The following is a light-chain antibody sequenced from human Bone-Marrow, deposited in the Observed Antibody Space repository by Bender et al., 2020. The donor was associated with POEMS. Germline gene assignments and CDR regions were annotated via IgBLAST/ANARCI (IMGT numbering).Light chain of an antibody. CDR3: CSYADTDTFI. V-gene: IGLV2-23*02. CDR1: SSDVGSYDL. Sequence: QSALTQPASVAGSPGQSITISCTGSSSDVGSYDLVSWYQQHPGKAPKLMIYEVSKRPSGVSNRFSGSKSGKTASLTISGLQAEDEADYYCCSYADTDTFIFGGGSKLTVL. CDR2: EVS. J-gene: IGLJ2*01.